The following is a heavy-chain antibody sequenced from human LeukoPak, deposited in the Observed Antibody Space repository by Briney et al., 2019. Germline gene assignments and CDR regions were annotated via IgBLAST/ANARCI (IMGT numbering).Heavy chain of an antibody. CDR2: ISSSSSYI. CDR1: GFTFSSYS. Sequence: PGGSLRLSCAASGFTFSSYSMNWVRQAPGKGLEWVSSISSSSSYIYYADSVKGRFTISRDNAKNSLYLQMNSLRAEDTAVYYCARDLSGSYPDFDYGGQGNLVTVSS. CDR3: ARDLSGSYPDFDY. V-gene: IGHV3-21*01. D-gene: IGHD3-10*01. J-gene: IGHJ4*02.